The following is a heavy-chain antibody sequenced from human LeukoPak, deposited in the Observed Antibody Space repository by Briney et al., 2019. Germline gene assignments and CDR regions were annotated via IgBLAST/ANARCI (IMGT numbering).Heavy chain of an antibody. Sequence: GESLRLSCAASGFTFSSYTMNWVRQAPGKGLEWVSSISSSSSYIDYADSVKGRFTISRDNAKNSLYPQMNSLRAEDTAIYYCASRYCSAGSCYGGDYWGQGTLVTVSS. J-gene: IGHJ4*02. CDR3: ASRYCSAGSCYGGDY. CDR1: GFTFSSYT. D-gene: IGHD2-15*01. CDR2: ISSSSSYI. V-gene: IGHV3-21*01.